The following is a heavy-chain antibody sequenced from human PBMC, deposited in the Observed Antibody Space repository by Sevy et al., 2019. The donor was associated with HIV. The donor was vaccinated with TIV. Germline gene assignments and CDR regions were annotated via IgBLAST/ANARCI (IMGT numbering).Heavy chain of an antibody. V-gene: IGHV3-7*01. Sequence: GGSLRLSCVASGLTFSNHKMSWVRQAPGKGLEWVAYINGDGIRKYYVYSVKGQFTISRDNAKISLYLQMDTLRDEDTAVYDCATRYEYFWGQGTLVTVSS. D-gene: IGHD3-9*01. CDR2: INGDGIRK. CDR3: ATRYEYF. CDR1: GLTFSNHK. J-gene: IGHJ4*02.